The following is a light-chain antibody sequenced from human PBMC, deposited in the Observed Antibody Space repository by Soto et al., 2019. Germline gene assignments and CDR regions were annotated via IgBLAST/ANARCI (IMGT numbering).Light chain of an antibody. V-gene: IGLV2-11*01. CDR2: DVT. CDR1: SSDVGGYNY. CDR3: CSYAGTYTL. Sequence: QSVLTQPRSVSGSPGQSVTISCTGTSSDVGGYNYVSWYQQYSGKAPKLMIYDVTEWPSGVPDRFSGSKSGNTASLTISGLQAEDEADYYCCSYAGTYTLFGGGTKLTVL. J-gene: IGLJ2*01.